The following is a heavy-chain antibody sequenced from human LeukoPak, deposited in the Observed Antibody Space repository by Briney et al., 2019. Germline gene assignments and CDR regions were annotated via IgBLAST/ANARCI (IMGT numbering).Heavy chain of an antibody. Sequence: PSETLSLTCTVSSGSISSSHYYWAWIRQPPGKGLEWIGNIFYSGSTYYNPSLKSRVTMSVDTSKTQFSLKLSSVTAADTAVYYCAREGSSFRGWPPGYWGQGTLVTVSS. CDR2: IFYSGST. CDR3: AREGSSFRGWPPGY. D-gene: IGHD6-19*01. CDR1: SGSISSSHYY. V-gene: IGHV4-39*07. J-gene: IGHJ4*02.